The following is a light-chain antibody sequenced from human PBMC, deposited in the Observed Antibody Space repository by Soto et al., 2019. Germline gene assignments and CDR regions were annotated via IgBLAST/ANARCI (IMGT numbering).Light chain of an antibody. CDR3: SSYGGFNNVL. V-gene: IGLV2-8*01. CDR1: GTDVGQYNY. Sequence: QSALIQPPSASGSPGQSVTISCTGAGTDVGQYNYVSWYQQHPGKAPKLLIHHVSRRPSGVPARFSGSKSGNTASLTVSGLQTEDEADYYCSSYGGFNNVLFGGGTKLTVL. J-gene: IGLJ2*01. CDR2: HVS.